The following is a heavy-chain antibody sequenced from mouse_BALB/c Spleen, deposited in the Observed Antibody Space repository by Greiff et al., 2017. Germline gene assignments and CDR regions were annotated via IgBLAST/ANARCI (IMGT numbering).Heavy chain of an antibody. D-gene: IGHD2-2*01. Sequence: VHVKQSGAELVRSGASVKLSCTASGFNIKDYYMHWVKQRPEQGLEWIGWIDPENGDTEYAPKFQGKATMTADTSSNTAYLQLSSLTSEDSAVYFCARGDGYDEGYAMDYWGQGTSVTVSS. CDR1: GFNIKDYY. J-gene: IGHJ4*01. CDR2: IDPENGDT. V-gene: IGHV14-4*02. CDR3: ARGDGYDEGYAMDY.